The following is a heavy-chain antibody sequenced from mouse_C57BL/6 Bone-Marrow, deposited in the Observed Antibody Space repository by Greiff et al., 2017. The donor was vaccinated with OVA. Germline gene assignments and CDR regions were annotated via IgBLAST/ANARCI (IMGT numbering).Heavy chain of an antibody. D-gene: IGHD1-1*01. CDR3: ARYGYYGSSYPYYAMDY. V-gene: IGHV3-8*01. CDR2: ISYSGST. CDR1: GYSITSDY. Sequence: EVKLVESGPGLAKPSQTLSLTCSVTGYSITSDYWNWIRKFPGNKLEYMGYISYSGSTYYNPSLKSRISITRDTSKNQYYLQLNSVTTEDTATYYCARYGYYGSSYPYYAMDYWGQGTSVTVSS. J-gene: IGHJ4*01.